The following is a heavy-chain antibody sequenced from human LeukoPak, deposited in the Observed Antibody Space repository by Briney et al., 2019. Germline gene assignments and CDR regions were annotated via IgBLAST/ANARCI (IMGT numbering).Heavy chain of an antibody. CDR1: GGSFSGYY. CDR3: ARGRYMNVFQRKNWFDP. D-gene: IGHD1-14*01. J-gene: IGHJ5*02. Sequence: SETLSLTCAVYGGSFSGYYWSWIRQPPGKGLEWIGEINHSGSTNYNPSLKSRVTISVDTSKNQFSLKLSSVTAADTAVYYCARGRYMNVFQRKNWFDPWGQGTLVTVSS. CDR2: INHSGST. V-gene: IGHV4-34*01.